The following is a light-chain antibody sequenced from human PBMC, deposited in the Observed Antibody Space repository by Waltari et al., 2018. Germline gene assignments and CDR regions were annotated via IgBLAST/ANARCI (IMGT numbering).Light chain of an antibody. J-gene: IGKJ1*01. CDR1: QGISSY. CDR2: KAS. CDR3: QQDNGNPWT. Sequence: DIQMTQSPSSLSASVGDRVTITCRASQGISSYLAWYQQKPGKAPNLLIYKASTLQSGVPSRFSGSGSGTDFTLTINSLQPEDFATYYFQQDNGNPWTFGQGTKVEIK. V-gene: IGKV1-16*01.